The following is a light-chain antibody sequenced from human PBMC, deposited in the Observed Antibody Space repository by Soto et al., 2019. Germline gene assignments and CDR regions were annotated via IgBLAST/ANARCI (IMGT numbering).Light chain of an antibody. CDR1: QSISSY. CDR2: AAF. J-gene: IGKJ4*01. V-gene: IGKV1-39*01. CDR3: QQTFRPPRT. Sequence: DIQVTQSPSSLSASVGDRLTITVRASQSISSYLNWYQHKPGEAPKLLIYAAFSLNSGVPSRFSGSGAGTDFTLTIRSLQPEDFATYYCQQTFRPPRTFGGGTKVVIK.